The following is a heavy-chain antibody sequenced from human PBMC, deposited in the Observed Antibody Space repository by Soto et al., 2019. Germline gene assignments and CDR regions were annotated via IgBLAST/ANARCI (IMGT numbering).Heavy chain of an antibody. Sequence: QVQLVQSGAEVKKPGASVKVSCKASGYTFTSYGISWVRQAPGQGLEWMGWISAYNGNRNYAQKLEGRVTMTTDTSTSTAYMELRSLRSDDTAVYYCARDRGPYYYDSSGYYYFADYWGQGTLVTVSS. D-gene: IGHD3-22*01. J-gene: IGHJ4*02. V-gene: IGHV1-18*01. CDR3: ARDRGPYYYDSSGYYYFADY. CDR2: ISAYNGNR. CDR1: GYTFTSYG.